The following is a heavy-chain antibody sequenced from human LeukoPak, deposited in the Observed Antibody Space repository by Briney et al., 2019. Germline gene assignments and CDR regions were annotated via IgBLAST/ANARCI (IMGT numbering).Heavy chain of an antibody. Sequence: ASVKVSCKASGNTFTSHYLHWVRQAPRQGFEWMGIINPRGGITDYAQNFQGRIPMHRDVSTNTVYMELSSLRSEDTAVYYCASGYCSGGSCYSPSGYWGQGTLVTVSS. CDR2: INPRGGIT. CDR3: ASGYCSGGSCYSPSGY. V-gene: IGHV1-46*01. CDR1: GNTFTSHY. J-gene: IGHJ4*02. D-gene: IGHD2-15*01.